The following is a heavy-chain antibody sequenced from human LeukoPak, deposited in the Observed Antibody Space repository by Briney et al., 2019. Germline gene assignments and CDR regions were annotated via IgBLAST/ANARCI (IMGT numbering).Heavy chain of an antibody. Sequence: ASVKVSCKASGGTFSSYAISWVRQAPGQGLEWMGGIIPIFGTANYAQKFQGRVTITADKSTSTAYMELSSLRSEDTAVYYCVVRFNWFAPWGQGTLVTVSS. V-gene: IGHV1-69*06. CDR2: IIPIFGTA. CDR3: VVRFNWFAP. D-gene: IGHD3-3*01. CDR1: GGTFSSYA. J-gene: IGHJ5*02.